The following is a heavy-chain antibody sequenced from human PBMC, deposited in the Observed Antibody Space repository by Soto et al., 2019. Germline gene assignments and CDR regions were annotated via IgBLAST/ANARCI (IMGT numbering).Heavy chain of an antibody. Sequence: QVQLVQSGAEVKKPGASVKVSCKASGYSFTSYGISWVRQAPGQGLEWMGWISAYNGNTNYAQRLQGRVTMTTATATSSAYRGLRSLRPDDPAVYYCARDHGFGASDGWGQGTRVTVSS. CDR1: GYSFTSYG. CDR2: ISAYNGNT. J-gene: IGHJ6*02. D-gene: IGHD3-10*01. CDR3: ARDHGFGASDG. V-gene: IGHV1-18*01.